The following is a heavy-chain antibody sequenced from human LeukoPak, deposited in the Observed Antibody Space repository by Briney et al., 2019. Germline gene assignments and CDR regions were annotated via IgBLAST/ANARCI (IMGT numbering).Heavy chain of an antibody. J-gene: IGHJ4*02. Sequence: ASVKVSCKASGGTFSSYAISWVRQAPGQGLEWMGGINTNTGNPMYAQGFTGRFAFSLDTSVSTTYLQISSLKNEDTAVYYCVAHRVVVSFGWGQGTPVTVSS. V-gene: IGHV7-4-1*02. CDR1: GGTFSSYA. CDR3: VAHRVVVSFG. D-gene: IGHD3-16*01. CDR2: INTNTGNP.